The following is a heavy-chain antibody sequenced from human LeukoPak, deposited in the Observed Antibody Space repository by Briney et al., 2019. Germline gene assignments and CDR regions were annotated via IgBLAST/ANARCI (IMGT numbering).Heavy chain of an antibody. CDR3: ARDFGARLLWFGELFYNWFDP. J-gene: IGHJ5*02. V-gene: IGHV4-34*01. Sequence: SETLSLTCAVYGGSFSGYYWSWIRQPPGKGLEWIGEINHSGSTNYNPSLKSRVTISVDTSKNQFSLKLSSVTAADTAVYYCARDFGARLLWFGELFYNWFDPWGQGTLVTVSS. D-gene: IGHD3-10*01. CDR2: INHSGST. CDR1: GGSFSGYY.